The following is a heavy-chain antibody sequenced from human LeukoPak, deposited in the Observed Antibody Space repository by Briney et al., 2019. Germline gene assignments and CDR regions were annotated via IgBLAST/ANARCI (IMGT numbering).Heavy chain of an antibody. Sequence: PGGSLRLSCAASGFTFSSYTMNWVRQAPGKGLEWVSSISSSSGYIYYADSVKGRFTISRDNAKNSLYVQMNSLRGEDTAVYYCARSGTAVAGAGGAFDIWGQGTMVTVSS. J-gene: IGHJ3*02. V-gene: IGHV3-21*01. D-gene: IGHD6-19*01. CDR1: GFTFSSYT. CDR3: ARSGTAVAGAGGAFDI. CDR2: ISSSSGYI.